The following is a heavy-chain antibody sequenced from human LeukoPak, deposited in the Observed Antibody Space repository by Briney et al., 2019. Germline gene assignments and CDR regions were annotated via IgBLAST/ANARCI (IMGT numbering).Heavy chain of an antibody. CDR3: ARTYDYSNFPDAFDI. D-gene: IGHD4-11*01. CDR2: IYPGDSDT. Sequence: PGESLKISCKGSGYSFTSYWIGWVRQMPGKGLEWMGIIYPGDSDTRYSPSFQGQVTISADKSISTAYLQWSSLKASDTAMYYCARTYDYSNFPDAFDIWGQGTMVTVSS. CDR1: GYSFTSYW. J-gene: IGHJ3*02. V-gene: IGHV5-51*01.